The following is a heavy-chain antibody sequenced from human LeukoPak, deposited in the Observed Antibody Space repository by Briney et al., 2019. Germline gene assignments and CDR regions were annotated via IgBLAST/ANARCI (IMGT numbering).Heavy chain of an antibody. V-gene: IGHV3-73*01. CDR3: TGGSGWYSPDY. Sequence: GGSLKLSCAASGLTFSDSAMNWVRQASRKGLEWVGHIRGKTNSYATAYAASVRGRFTISRDDSKNTAYLQMNSLKTEDTAVYYCTGGSGWYSPDYWGQGTLVTVSS. CDR1: GLTFSDSA. CDR2: IRGKTNSYAT. J-gene: IGHJ4*02. D-gene: IGHD6-19*01.